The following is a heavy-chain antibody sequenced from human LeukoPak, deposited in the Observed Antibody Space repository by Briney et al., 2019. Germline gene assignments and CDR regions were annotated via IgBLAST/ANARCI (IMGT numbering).Heavy chain of an antibody. D-gene: IGHD3-9*01. CDR3: ARHVGQFRYFGESNWFDP. CDR1: GGSISSYY. J-gene: IGHJ5*02. Sequence: SETLSLTCTVSGGSISSYYWSWIRQPPGKGLEWIGYIYYSGSTNYNPSLKSRVTISVDTSKNQFSLKLSSVTAADTAVYYCARHVGQFRYFGESNWFDPWGQGTLVTVSS. V-gene: IGHV4-59*08. CDR2: IYYSGST.